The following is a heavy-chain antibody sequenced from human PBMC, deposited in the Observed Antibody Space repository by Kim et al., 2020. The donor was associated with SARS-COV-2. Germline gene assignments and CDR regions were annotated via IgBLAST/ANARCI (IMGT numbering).Heavy chain of an antibody. V-gene: IGHV4-59*13. D-gene: IGHD3-10*01. J-gene: IGHJ4*02. Sequence: SETLSLTCTVSGDSISSYYWSWIRQPPGKGLEWIGYIYYSGSTNYNPSLKSRVSISVDTSKNQFSLKLSSVTAADTAVYYCARGDPPYHGSGSYFDYWGQGTLVTVSS. CDR3: ARGDPPYHGSGSYFDY. CDR2: IYYSGST. CDR1: GDSISSYY.